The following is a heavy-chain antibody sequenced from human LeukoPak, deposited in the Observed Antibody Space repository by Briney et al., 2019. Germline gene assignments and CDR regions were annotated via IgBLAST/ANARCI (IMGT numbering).Heavy chain of an antibody. D-gene: IGHD3-22*01. CDR2: ISGRGGST. V-gene: IGHV3-23*01. J-gene: IGHJ4*02. CDR1: GFTFRSYA. Sequence: GGSLRLSCAASGFTFRSYAMSGVREAPGKXLEGVSAISGRGGSTYYADSVKGRFTISRDNSKNTLYLQMNSLRAEDTAVYYCASYDSSGYYHYFDYWGQGTLVTVSS. CDR3: ASYDSSGYYHYFDY.